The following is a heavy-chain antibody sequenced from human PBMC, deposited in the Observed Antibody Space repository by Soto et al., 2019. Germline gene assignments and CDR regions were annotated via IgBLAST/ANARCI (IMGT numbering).Heavy chain of an antibody. D-gene: IGHD2-15*01. CDR3: ARGRRWYEPKYYFDY. CDR2: INHSGST. V-gene: IGHV4-34*01. Sequence: SETLSLTCAVYGGSFSGYYWSWIRQPPGKGLEWIGEINHSGSTNYNPSLKSRVTISVDTSKNQFSLKLSSVTAADTAVYYCARGRRWYEPKYYFDYWGQGTLVTVSS. CDR1: GGSFSGYY. J-gene: IGHJ4*02.